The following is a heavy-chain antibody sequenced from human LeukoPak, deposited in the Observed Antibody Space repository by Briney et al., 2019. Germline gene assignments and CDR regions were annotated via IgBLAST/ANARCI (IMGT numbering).Heavy chain of an antibody. J-gene: IGHJ5*02. CDR1: GGSISSSSYY. CDR2: MYTSGST. D-gene: IGHD1-7*01. Sequence: SETLSLTCTVSGGSISSSSYYWGWIRQPPGKGLEWIGRMYTSGSTNYNPSLKSRVTISVDKSKNQFSLKLSSVTAADTAVYYCASQPLNWNYDRWGQGTLVTVSS. CDR3: ASQPLNWNYDR. V-gene: IGHV4-61*05.